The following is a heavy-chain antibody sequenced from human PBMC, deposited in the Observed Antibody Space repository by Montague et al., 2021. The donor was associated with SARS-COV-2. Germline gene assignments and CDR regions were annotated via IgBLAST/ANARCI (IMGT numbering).Heavy chain of an antibody. V-gene: IGHV3-33*01. Sequence: SLRLSCAASGFTFSSYGMHWVRQAPGKGLEWVAVIWYDGSNKYYAVSVKGRFTISRDNSKNTLYLQMNSLRAEDTAVYYCARDPYDFWSGANPGMDVWGQGTTVTVSS. J-gene: IGHJ6*02. CDR3: ARDPYDFWSGANPGMDV. D-gene: IGHD3-3*01. CDR2: IWYDGSNK. CDR1: GFTFSSYG.